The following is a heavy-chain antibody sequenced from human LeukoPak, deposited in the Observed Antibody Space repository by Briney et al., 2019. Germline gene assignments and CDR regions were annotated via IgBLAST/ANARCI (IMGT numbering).Heavy chain of an antibody. CDR3: ARDNSVGDNAWWFDP. Sequence: ASVKVSCKVSGYTLTELSMHWVRQAPGKGLEWMGGFDPEDGETIYAQKFQGRVTMTEDTSTDTAYMELSSLRSEDTAVYYCARDNSVGDNAWWFDPWGQGTLVTVSS. J-gene: IGHJ5*02. D-gene: IGHD1-26*01. CDR1: GYTLTELS. CDR2: FDPEDGET. V-gene: IGHV1-24*01.